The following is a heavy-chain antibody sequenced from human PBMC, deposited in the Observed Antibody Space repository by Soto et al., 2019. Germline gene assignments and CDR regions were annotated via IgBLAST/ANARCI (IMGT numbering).Heavy chain of an antibody. J-gene: IGHJ6*02. CDR2: ISYDGSNK. D-gene: IGHD4-4*01. V-gene: IGHV3-30-3*01. Sequence: QVQLVESGGGVVQPGRSLRLSCAASGFTFRSYAMYWVRQAPDKGLEWVAVISYDGSNKYYADSVKGRFTISRDNSKNTLYLQMNSLRAEDTAVYYCAREGPVTIGYYYGMDVWGQGTTVTVSS. CDR1: GFTFRSYA. CDR3: AREGPVTIGYYYGMDV.